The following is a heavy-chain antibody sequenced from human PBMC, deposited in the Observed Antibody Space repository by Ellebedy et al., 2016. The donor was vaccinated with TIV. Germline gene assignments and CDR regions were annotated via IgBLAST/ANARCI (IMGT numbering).Heavy chain of an antibody. CDR3: ARKVDVGYCSGGGCRDAFDI. J-gene: IGHJ3*02. CDR1: GYTFTSYY. Sequence: ASVKVSCKASGYTFTSYYMHWVRQAPGQGLEWMGWINPNSGGTNYAQKFQGRVTMTRDTSISTAYMELSRLRSDDTAVYYCARKVDVGYCSGGGCRDAFDIWGQGTMVTVSS. D-gene: IGHD2-15*01. CDR2: INPNSGGT. V-gene: IGHV1-2*02.